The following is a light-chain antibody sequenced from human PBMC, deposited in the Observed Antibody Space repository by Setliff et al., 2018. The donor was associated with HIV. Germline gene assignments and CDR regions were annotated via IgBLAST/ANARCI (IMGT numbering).Light chain of an antibody. Sequence: QSALAQPPSVSAAPGQKVTISCSGSSANIGNNYVSWYQHVPGTAPKLLIYDNDWRPSGIPDRFSGSKSGTSGTLDITGLQTGDEGDYYCGTWDSSLNAGVFGSGTKVTVL. CDR1: SANIGNNY. J-gene: IGLJ1*01. CDR2: DND. V-gene: IGLV1-51*01. CDR3: GTWDSSLNAGV.